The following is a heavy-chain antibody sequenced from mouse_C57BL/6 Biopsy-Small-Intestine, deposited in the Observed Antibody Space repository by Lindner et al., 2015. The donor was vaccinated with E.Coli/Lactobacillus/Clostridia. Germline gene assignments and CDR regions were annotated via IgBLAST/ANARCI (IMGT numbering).Heavy chain of an antibody. CDR2: ILPGSGST. V-gene: IGHV1-54*02. CDR1: GYAFTNYL. J-gene: IGHJ1*03. CDR3: AKADRYWYFDV. Sequence: VQLQESGAELVRPGTSVKVSCKASGYAFTNYLIEWVKQRPGQGLEWIGEILPGSGSTNYNEKFKGKATFTADTSSNTACMQLSSLTTEDSAIYYCAKADRYWYFDVWGTGTTVTVSS.